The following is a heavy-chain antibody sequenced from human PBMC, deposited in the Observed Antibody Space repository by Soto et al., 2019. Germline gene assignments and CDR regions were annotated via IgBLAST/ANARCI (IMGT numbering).Heavy chain of an antibody. Sequence: GGSLRLSCAASGFTFSSYGMHWVRQAPGKGLEWVAVIWYDGSNKYYADSVKGRFTISRDNSKNTLYLQMNSLRAEDTAVYYCARDQLRLYHTPLFLFENWGQGTL. CDR2: IWYDGSNK. J-gene: IGHJ4*02. CDR3: ARDQLRLYHTPLFLFEN. D-gene: IGHD2-15*01. CDR1: GFTFSSYG. V-gene: IGHV3-33*01.